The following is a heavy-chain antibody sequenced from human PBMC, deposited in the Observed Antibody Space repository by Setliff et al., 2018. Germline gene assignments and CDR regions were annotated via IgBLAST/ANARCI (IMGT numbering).Heavy chain of an antibody. D-gene: IGHD3-16*01. CDR2: VYHSGSS. V-gene: IGHV4-38-2*02. CDR3: ARAAARAEYSDTSAYLPFDF. J-gene: IGHJ4*02. Sequence: SETLSLTCTVSGYPISRGFYWGWIRQSPGKGLEWIGSVYHSGSSYQNTSLRSRIAVSADTSKNQFSLRLNSVTAADTAVYFCARAAARAEYSDTSAYLPFDFWGLGTLVTVS. CDR1: GYPISRGFY.